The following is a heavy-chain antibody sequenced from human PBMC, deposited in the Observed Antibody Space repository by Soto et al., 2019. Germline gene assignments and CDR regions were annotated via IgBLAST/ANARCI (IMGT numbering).Heavy chain of an antibody. CDR1: GDSISRKY. J-gene: IGHJ4*02. CDR2: IYTTGAT. Sequence: PSETLSLTCSVSGDSISRKYWSWLRQPAGGGLEGIGRIYTTGATNYNSSLKSRVSMSVDTSKNQFSLRLTSVTAADTAVYFCAMTVIAPSPYLDHWGQGLLVTVSS. V-gene: IGHV4-4*07. CDR3: AMTVIAPSPYLDH. D-gene: IGHD4-17*01.